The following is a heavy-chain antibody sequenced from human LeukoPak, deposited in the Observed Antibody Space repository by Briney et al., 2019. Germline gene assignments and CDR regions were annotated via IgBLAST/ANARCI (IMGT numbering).Heavy chain of an antibody. D-gene: IGHD2-15*01. CDR3: ARELTGSCSGGNCYSYGY. CDR2: INTSSGGT. V-gene: IGHV1-46*01. Sequence: ASVKVSCKASVYTFTTYYIHWVRQAPGQGLEWMGIINTSSGGTTYAQKFQGRVTMTRDTSTSTVYMELSSLRSDDTAVYYCARELTGSCSGGNCYSYGYWGQGTLVTVSS. J-gene: IGHJ4*02. CDR1: VYTFTTYY.